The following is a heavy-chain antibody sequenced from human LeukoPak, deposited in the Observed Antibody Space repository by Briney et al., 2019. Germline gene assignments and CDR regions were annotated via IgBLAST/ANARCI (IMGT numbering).Heavy chain of an antibody. CDR2: ISSSSSYI. CDR3: AILWEYSSTFDY. D-gene: IGHD5-18*01. V-gene: IGHV3-21*01. Sequence: GGSLSFSCAASGFTFSSYSLNWVGQAPGKGLEWVSSISSSSSYIYYADSVKGRFTISRDNAKNSLYLQMNSLRAEDTAVYYCAILWEYSSTFDYWGQGTLVTVSS. J-gene: IGHJ4*02. CDR1: GFTFSSYS.